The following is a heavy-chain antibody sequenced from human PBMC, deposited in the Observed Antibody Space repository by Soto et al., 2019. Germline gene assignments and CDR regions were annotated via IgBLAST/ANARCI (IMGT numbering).Heavy chain of an antibody. D-gene: IGHD1-1*01. V-gene: IGHV3-15*01. CDR1: GFMFSSAW. J-gene: IGHJ4*02. CDR3: VEGWNDF. Sequence: HLVESRGDLVKPGGSLRLSCAASGFMFSSAWMSWVRQAPGKGLEWVGRIKSKRDGGTTDYAPPVKGRFVISRDDSKNTLYLQMNSLKTDDTAVYYCVEGWNDFWGQGTLVAVSS. CDR2: IKSKRDGGTT.